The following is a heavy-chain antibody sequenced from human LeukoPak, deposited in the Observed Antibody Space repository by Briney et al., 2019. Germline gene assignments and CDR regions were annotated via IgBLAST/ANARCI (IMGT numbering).Heavy chain of an antibody. CDR3: ARALRYFDWLSTSPEYNWFDP. CDR1: GFTFGSYS. Sequence: GGSLRLSCAASGFTFGSYSMNWVRQAPGKGLEWVSYISSSSSTIYYADSVKGRFTISRGNAKNSLYLQMNSLRAEDTAVYYCARALRYFDWLSTSPEYNWFDPWGQGTLVTVSS. CDR2: ISSSSSTI. V-gene: IGHV3-48*01. J-gene: IGHJ5*02. D-gene: IGHD3-9*01.